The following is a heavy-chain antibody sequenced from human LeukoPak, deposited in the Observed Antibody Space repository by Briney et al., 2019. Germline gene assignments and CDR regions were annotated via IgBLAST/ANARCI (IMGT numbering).Heavy chain of an antibody. CDR3: ARDMFGYSYDT. V-gene: IGHV6-1*01. Sequence: SQTLSLTCAISGDSVSSNSAGWNWIRQSPSRGLEWLGRTYYRSRWYNDYAVSVKSRITISPDTSKDQFSLQLNSVTPEDTAVYFCARDMFGYSYDTWGQGTLVTVSS. CDR1: GDSVSSNSAG. D-gene: IGHD3-22*01. CDR2: TYYRSRWYN. J-gene: IGHJ4*02.